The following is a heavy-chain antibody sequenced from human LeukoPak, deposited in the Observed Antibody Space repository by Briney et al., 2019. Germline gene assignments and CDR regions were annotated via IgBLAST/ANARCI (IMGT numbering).Heavy chain of an antibody. V-gene: IGHV1-18*01. J-gene: IGHJ4*02. CDR3: ARVLSREGYFDY. CDR1: GYTFANYG. Sequence: ASVKVSCKASGYTFANYGINWVRQAPGQGLEWMGWISGYNGDINYAQRLQGRVTMTTDTSTSTAYMELRSLSSDDTAVYYCARVLSREGYFDYWGQGTLVTVSS. CDR2: ISGYNGDI. D-gene: IGHD5-24*01.